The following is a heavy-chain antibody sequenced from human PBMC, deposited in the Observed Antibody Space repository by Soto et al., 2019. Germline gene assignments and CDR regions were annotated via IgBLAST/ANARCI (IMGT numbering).Heavy chain of an antibody. Sequence: SGPTLVNPTQTLTLTCTFSGFSLSTSGLGVGWIRQSPGKALEWLALIFWDDDKRHSPSLKSRVTITKDTSRNQVALTMANMDPVDTATYYCVHSRRLVHQIGGNYYFWDFCGQGILVTVSS. CDR1: GFSLSTSGLG. J-gene: IGHJ4*02. CDR2: IFWDDDK. D-gene: IGHD3-3*01. CDR3: VHSRRLVHQIGGNYYFWDF. V-gene: IGHV2-5*02.